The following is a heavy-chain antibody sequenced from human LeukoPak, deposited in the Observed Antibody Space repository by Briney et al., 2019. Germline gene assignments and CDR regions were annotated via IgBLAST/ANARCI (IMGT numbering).Heavy chain of an antibody. CDR3: ARGYCSGGSCYSRVFDY. V-gene: IGHV4-39*07. D-gene: IGHD2-15*01. Sequence: PSETLSLTCTVSGGSISSYYWGWIRQPPGKGLEWIGSIYYSGSTYYNPSLKSRVTISVDTSKNQFSLKLSSVTAADTAVYCCARGYCSGGSCYSRVFDYWGQGTLVTVSS. J-gene: IGHJ4*02. CDR1: GGSISSYY. CDR2: IYYSGST.